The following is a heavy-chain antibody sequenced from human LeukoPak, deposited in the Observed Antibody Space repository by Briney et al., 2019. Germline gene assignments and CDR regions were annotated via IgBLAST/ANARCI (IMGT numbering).Heavy chain of an antibody. V-gene: IGHV3-48*03. CDR2: ISSSGSTI. D-gene: IGHD2-21*02. CDR3: ARGVTQWAS. Sequence: GGSLRLSCAASGFTFSGYEMNWVRQAPGKGLEWVSYISSSGSTIYYADSVKGRFTISRDNAKNSLYLQMNTLRAEDTAVYYCARGVTQWASWGQGTLVTVSS. CDR1: GFTFSGYE. J-gene: IGHJ4*02.